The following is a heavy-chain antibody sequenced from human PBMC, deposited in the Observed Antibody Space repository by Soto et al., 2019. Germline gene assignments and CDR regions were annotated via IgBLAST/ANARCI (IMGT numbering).Heavy chain of an antibody. V-gene: IGHV3-48*01. Sequence: EVQLVESGGGLVQPGGSLRLSCAASGFTFSSYSMNWVRQAPGQGLEWVSYISSSSSTIYYADSVKGRFTISRDNAKNSLYLPMNSLRAEDTAVYYCAREDSSSWLNWFDPWGQGTLVTVAS. CDR2: ISSSSSTI. CDR3: AREDSSSWLNWFDP. J-gene: IGHJ5*02. CDR1: GFTFSSYS. D-gene: IGHD6-13*01.